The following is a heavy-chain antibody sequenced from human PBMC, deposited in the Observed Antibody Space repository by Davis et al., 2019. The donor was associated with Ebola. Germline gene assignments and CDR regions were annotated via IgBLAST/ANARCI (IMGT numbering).Heavy chain of an antibody. CDR1: GFTFSSYW. V-gene: IGHV3-7*01. J-gene: IGHJ4*02. D-gene: IGHD3-3*01. Sequence: GESLKISCAASGFTFSSYWMSWVRQAPGKGLEWVANIKQDGSEKYYVDSVKGRFTISRDNAKNSLYLQMNSLRAEDTAVYYCARDFWSGYSDYWGQGTLVTVSS. CDR2: IKQDGSEK. CDR3: ARDFWSGYSDY.